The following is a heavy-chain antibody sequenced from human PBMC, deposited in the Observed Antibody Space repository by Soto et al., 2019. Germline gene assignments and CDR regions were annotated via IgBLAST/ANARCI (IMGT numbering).Heavy chain of an antibody. CDR3: ARDYYYDSRSSSVNWFDP. Sequence: LRLSCVASEFTFSKYWMHWVRQAPGKGLVWVSRINMDGTKTAYADSVKGRFTVSRDNANNTLYLQMNSLGVEDTAVYYCARDYYYDSRSSSVNWFDPWGQGTLVTVSS. CDR2: INMDGTKT. J-gene: IGHJ5*02. V-gene: IGHV3-74*01. D-gene: IGHD3-22*01. CDR1: EFTFSKYW.